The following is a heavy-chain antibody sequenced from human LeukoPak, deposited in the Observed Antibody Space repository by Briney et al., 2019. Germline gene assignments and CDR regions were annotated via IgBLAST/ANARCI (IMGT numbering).Heavy chain of an antibody. D-gene: IGHD2-15*01. CDR3: ARDRLGGTCAFDI. CDR1: GFTFSSYW. CDR2: IYSGGST. V-gene: IGHV3-53*01. Sequence: PGGSLRLSCAASGFTFSSYWMSWVRQAPGKGLEWVSGIYSGGSTYYADSVKGRFTISRDNSNNTLYLQMSNLRAEDTAVYYCARDRLGGTCAFDIWGQGTMVTVFS. J-gene: IGHJ3*02.